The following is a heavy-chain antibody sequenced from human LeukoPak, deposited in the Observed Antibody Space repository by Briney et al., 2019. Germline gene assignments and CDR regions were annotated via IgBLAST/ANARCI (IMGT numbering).Heavy chain of an antibody. D-gene: IGHD6-13*01. CDR3: ARGDSSSWSFDY. CDR2: IYYSGST. CDR1: GGSISSYY. V-gene: IGHV4-59*01. Sequence: SETLSLTCTVSGGSISSYYWSWIRQPPGKGLEWIGYIYYSGSTNYNPSLKSRVTISVDTSKNQFSLKLGSVTAADTAVYYCARGDSSSWSFDYWGQGTLVTVSS. J-gene: IGHJ4*02.